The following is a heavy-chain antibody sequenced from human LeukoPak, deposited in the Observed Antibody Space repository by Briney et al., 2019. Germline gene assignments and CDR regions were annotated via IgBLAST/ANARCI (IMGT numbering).Heavy chain of an antibody. J-gene: IGHJ6*02. V-gene: IGHV1-69*04. Sequence: GASVKVSCKASGGTFSSYAISWVRQAPGQGLGWMGRIIPILGIANYAQKFQGRVTITADKSTSTAYMELSSLRSEDTAVYYCASTGYSSSWYEYYYGMDVWGQGTTVTVSS. CDR2: IIPILGIA. D-gene: IGHD6-13*01. CDR1: GGTFSSYA. CDR3: ASTGYSSSWYEYYYGMDV.